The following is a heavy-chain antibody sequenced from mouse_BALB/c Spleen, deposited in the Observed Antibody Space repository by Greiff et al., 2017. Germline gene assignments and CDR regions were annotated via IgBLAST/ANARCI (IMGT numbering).Heavy chain of an antibody. D-gene: IGHD3-1*01. J-gene: IGHJ2*01. V-gene: IGHV1S56*01. Sequence: QVQLQQSGPELVKPGASVRISCKASGYTFTSYYIHWVKQRPGQGLEWIGWIYPGNVNTKYNEKFKGKATLTADKSSSTAYMQLSSLTSEDSAVYFCARGQLGDYFDYWGQGTTLTVSS. CDR3: ARGQLGDYFDY. CDR2: IYPGNVNT. CDR1: GYTFTSYY.